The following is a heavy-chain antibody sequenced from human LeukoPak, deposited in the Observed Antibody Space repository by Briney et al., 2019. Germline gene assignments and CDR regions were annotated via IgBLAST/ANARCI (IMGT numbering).Heavy chain of an antibody. CDR2: IYYSGST. J-gene: IGHJ6*02. Sequence: SETLSLTCTVSGDSISSGDYYWSRLRQPPGRGLEWISYIYYSGSTYSTPSIKSRVTISVDTSKNQFTLKLSSVTAADTAVYYCARVLARITIFGVVITGYGMDVWGQGTTVTVSS. CDR1: GDSISSGDYY. CDR3: ARVLARITIFGVVITGYGMDV. D-gene: IGHD3-3*01. V-gene: IGHV4-30-4*01.